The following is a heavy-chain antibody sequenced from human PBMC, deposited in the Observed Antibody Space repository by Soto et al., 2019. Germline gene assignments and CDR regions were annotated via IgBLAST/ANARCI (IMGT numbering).Heavy chain of an antibody. J-gene: IGHJ4*02. V-gene: IGHV3-30*18. CDR2: ISYDGSNK. Sequence: QVQLVESGGGVVQPGRSLRLSCAASGFTFSSYGMHWVRQAPGKGLEWVAVISYDGSNKYYADSVKGRFTISRDNSKNTLYLQMNSLRAEDTAVYYCAKDAEEIAAAGIDYWGQVTLVTVSS. D-gene: IGHD6-13*01. CDR1: GFTFSSYG. CDR3: AKDAEEIAAAGIDY.